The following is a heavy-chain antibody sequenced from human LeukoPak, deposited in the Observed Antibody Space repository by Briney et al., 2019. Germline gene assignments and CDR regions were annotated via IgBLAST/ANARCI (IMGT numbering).Heavy chain of an antibody. CDR3: ARSSGYDYNYYYYYYMDV. CDR1: GYSFTGYY. Sequence: ASVKVSCKASGYSFTGYYMHWVRQAPGQGLEWMGWINPNSGDTKYAQKFQGRVTMTRDTSISTAYMELTRLRSDDTAVYYCARSSGYDYNYYYYYYMDVWGKGTTVTVSS. CDR2: INPNSGDT. V-gene: IGHV1-2*02. J-gene: IGHJ6*03. D-gene: IGHD5-12*01.